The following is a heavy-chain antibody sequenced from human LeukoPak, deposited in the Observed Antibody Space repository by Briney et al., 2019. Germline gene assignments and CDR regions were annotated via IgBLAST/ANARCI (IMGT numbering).Heavy chain of an antibody. CDR2: IYYSGST. Sequence: SETLSLTCTVSGGSISSGDYYWSWIRQPPGKGLEWIGYIYYSGSTYYNPSLKSRVTISVDTSKNQFSLKLSSVTAADTAVYYCARVFEYYDFWSGYYRGGPQNAFDIWGQGTMVTVSS. CDR1: GGSISSGDYY. CDR3: ARVFEYYDFWSGYYRGGPQNAFDI. D-gene: IGHD3-3*01. J-gene: IGHJ3*02. V-gene: IGHV4-30-4*08.